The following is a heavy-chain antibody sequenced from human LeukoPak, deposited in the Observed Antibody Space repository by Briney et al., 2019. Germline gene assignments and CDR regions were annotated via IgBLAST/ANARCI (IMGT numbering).Heavy chain of an antibody. CDR2: ISGSGSQT. Sequence: PGGSLRLSCAASGFTFSSYVMSWVRQAPGKGLEWVAAISGSGSQTYYADSVKGRFTISRDNSKNTMYLQMNSLRAEDTAVYYCAKDRASSGPGVRFDPWGQGTLVTVSS. CDR3: AKDRASSGPGVRFDP. D-gene: IGHD3-22*01. CDR1: GFTFSSYV. V-gene: IGHV3-23*01. J-gene: IGHJ5*02.